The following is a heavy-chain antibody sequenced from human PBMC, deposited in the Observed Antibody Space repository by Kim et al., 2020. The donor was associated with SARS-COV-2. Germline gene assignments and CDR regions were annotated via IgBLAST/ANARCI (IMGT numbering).Heavy chain of an antibody. Sequence: SETLSRTCAVYGGSFSGYYWSWIRQPPGKGLEWIGEINHSGSTNYNPSLKSRVTISVDTSKNQFSLKLSSVTAADTVVYYCARAKPDTMIGDAFDIWGQGTMVTVSS. V-gene: IGHV4-34*01. CDR1: GGSFSGYY. J-gene: IGHJ3*02. CDR2: INHSGST. D-gene: IGHD3-22*01. CDR3: ARAKPDTMIGDAFDI.